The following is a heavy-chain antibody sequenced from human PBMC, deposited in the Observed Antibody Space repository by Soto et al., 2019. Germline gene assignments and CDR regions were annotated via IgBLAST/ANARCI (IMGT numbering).Heavy chain of an antibody. V-gene: IGHV1-69*02. D-gene: IGHD3-16*01. J-gene: IGHJ5*02. CDR3: ATTVLLFWFDP. CDR2: IIPILGIA. CDR1: GGTFSSYT. Sequence: GASVKVSCKASGGTFSSYTISWVRQAPGQGLEWMGRIIPILGIANYAQKFQGRVTMTEDTSTDTAYMELSSLRSEDTAVYYCATTVLLFWFDPWGQGTLVTVSS.